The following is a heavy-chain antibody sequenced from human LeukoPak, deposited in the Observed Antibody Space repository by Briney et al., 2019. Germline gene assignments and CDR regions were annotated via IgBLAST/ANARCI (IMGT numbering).Heavy chain of an antibody. CDR1: GGSVSSGSSF. V-gene: IGHV4-61*01. CDR3: ARDRNYYDSSGYYFVN. J-gene: IGHJ4*02. D-gene: IGHD3-22*01. CDR2: IYHSGNT. Sequence: SETLSLTCTVSGGSVSSGSSFWSWIRQPPGKGLEWIGYIYHSGNTNYNPSLKSRVTISVDTSKSQLSLKLNSVTAADTAVYYCARDRNYYDSSGYYFVNWGQGTLVTVSS.